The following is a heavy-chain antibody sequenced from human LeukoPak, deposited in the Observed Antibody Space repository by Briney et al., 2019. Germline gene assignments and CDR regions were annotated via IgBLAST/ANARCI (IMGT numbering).Heavy chain of an antibody. Sequence: GGSLRLSCAASGFTFSSYSMNWVRQAPGKGLEWVSYISSSSSTIYYADSVKGRFTISRDNAKNSLYLQMNSLRAEDTAVYYCARGGVGNAFDIWGQGTMVTVSS. CDR2: ISSSSSTI. CDR3: ARGGVGNAFDI. V-gene: IGHV3-48*04. D-gene: IGHD2-8*01. CDR1: GFTFSSYS. J-gene: IGHJ3*02.